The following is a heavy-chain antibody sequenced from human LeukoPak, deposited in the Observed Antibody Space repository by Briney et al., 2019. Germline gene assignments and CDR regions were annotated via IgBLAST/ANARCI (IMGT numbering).Heavy chain of an antibody. V-gene: IGHV4-4*07. CDR1: GGSISSYY. CDR2: IYTSGST. J-gene: IGHJ3*02. CDR3: ARQDSSGYDDAFDI. Sequence: TSETLSLTCTVSGGSISSYYWSWIRQPAGKGLEWIGRIYTSGSTNYNASLKSRVTMSVDTSKNQFSLKLSSVTAADTAVYYCARQDSSGYDDAFDIWGQGTMVTVSS. D-gene: IGHD3-22*01.